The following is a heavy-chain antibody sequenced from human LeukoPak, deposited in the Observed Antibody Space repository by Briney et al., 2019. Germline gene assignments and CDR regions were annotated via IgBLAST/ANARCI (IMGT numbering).Heavy chain of an antibody. D-gene: IGHD3-22*01. CDR2: INPNSGGT. CDR1: GYTFTGYY. CDR3: AAEGEYDSSVDY. V-gene: IGHV1-2*02. Sequence: ASVKVSCKASGYTFTGYYMHWVRQAPGQGLEWMGWINPNSGGTNYAQKFQGRVTMTRDTSISTAYMELSRLRSEDTAVYYCAAEGEYDSSVDYWGQGTLVTVSS. J-gene: IGHJ4*02.